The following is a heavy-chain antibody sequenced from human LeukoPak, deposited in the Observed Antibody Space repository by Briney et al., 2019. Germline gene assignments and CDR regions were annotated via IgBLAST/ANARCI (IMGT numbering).Heavy chain of an antibody. Sequence: GGSLRLSCAASGFTLDYYGMSWVRQAPGKGLEWVSTISGTGGTTYCADSVKGRFTISRDNSNHMLYLQMNSLIAEDTAIYYCAKDDDWLRFEHWGRGTPVSVSS. CDR1: GFTLDYYG. D-gene: IGHD5-12*01. V-gene: IGHV3-23*01. CDR2: ISGTGGTT. J-gene: IGHJ4*02. CDR3: AKDDDWLRFEH.